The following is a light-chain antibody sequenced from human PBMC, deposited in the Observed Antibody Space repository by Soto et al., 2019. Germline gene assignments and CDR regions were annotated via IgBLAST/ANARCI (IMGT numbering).Light chain of an antibody. J-gene: IGKJ1*01. Sequence: EIVLTQSPGTLSLSPGERATLSCRASQSVSSSYLAWYQQKPGQAPRLLIYGASTRATGIPVRFSGSASGTEFTLTISSLQSEDFTVYCCQQYNKWPLTFGQGTKVDIK. CDR1: QSVSSSY. V-gene: IGKV3-15*01. CDR2: GAS. CDR3: QQYNKWPLT.